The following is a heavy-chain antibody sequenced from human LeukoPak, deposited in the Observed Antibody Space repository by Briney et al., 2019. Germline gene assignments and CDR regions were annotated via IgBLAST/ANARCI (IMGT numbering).Heavy chain of an antibody. J-gene: IGHJ4*02. CDR1: GYTFTGYY. Sequence: ASVKVSCKASGYTFTGYYMHWVRQAPGQGLEWMGWINPNSGGTNYAQKFQGRVTMTRDTSISTAYMELSRLRSDDTAVYYCARDKYYYGSGSGFDYWGQGTLVTVSS. CDR2: INPNSGGT. CDR3: ARDKYYYGSGSGFDY. V-gene: IGHV1-2*02. D-gene: IGHD3-10*01.